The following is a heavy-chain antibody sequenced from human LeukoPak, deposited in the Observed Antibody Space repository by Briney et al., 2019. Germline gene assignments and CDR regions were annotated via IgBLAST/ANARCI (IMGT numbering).Heavy chain of an antibody. V-gene: IGHV4-38-2*02. D-gene: IGHD3-10*01. CDR3: ARDPVSGPNWFDP. Sequence: SETLSLTCTVSGYSISSGYYWGWIRQPPGKGLEWIGSIYHSGSTYYNPSLKSRVTISVDTSKNQLSLKLSSVTAADTAVYYCARDPVSGPNWFDPWGQGTLVTVSS. CDR1: GYSISSGYY. J-gene: IGHJ5*02. CDR2: IYHSGST.